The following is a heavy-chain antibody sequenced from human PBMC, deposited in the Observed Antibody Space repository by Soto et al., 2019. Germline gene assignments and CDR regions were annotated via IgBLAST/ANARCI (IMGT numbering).Heavy chain of an antibody. CDR2: IYYSGTT. CDR1: NGSVSSGTYS. CDR3: ARGHYYYGMDV. Sequence: PWETLSLTCTVSNGSVSSGTYSWSWVRQPPGKGLEWIGYIYYSGTTYYTPSLKSRLTMSMDRANDHFSLNLTSVTAADTAVYFCARGHYYYGMDVWGQGITVTVSS. J-gene: IGHJ6*02. V-gene: IGHV4-30-2*01.